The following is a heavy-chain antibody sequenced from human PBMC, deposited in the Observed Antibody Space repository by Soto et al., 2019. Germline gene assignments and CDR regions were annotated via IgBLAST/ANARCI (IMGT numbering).Heavy chain of an antibody. D-gene: IGHD3-22*01. CDR3: ASGFYDSRGYSEAFDI. Sequence: SETQSHTCTVSGGYIIGDHGNWIRQPPGKGLEWIAYVSSSGSTKYNPSLKSRVTISIDTTKNQFSLRLSSVTAADTAVYYCASGFYDSRGYSEAFDIWGQGTKVTVSS. J-gene: IGHJ3*02. CDR2: VSSSGST. V-gene: IGHV4-59*01. CDR1: GGYIIGDH.